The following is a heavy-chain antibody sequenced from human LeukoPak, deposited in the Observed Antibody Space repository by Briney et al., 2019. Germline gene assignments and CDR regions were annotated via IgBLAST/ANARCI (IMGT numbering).Heavy chain of an antibody. CDR1: GFTFSSYG. D-gene: IGHD3-22*01. CDR3: AKATYYYDSSGYRGGYFDY. Sequence: QPGGSLRLSCAASGFTFSSYGMSWVRQAPGKGLEWVSAISGSGGSTYYADSVKGRFTISRDNSKNTLYLQMNSLRAEDTAVYYCAKATYYYDSSGYRGGYFDYWGQGTLVTVSS. CDR2: ISGSGGST. V-gene: IGHV3-23*01. J-gene: IGHJ4*02.